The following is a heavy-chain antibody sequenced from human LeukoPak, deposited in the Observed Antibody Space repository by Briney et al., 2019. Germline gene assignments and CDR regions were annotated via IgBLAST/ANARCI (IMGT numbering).Heavy chain of an antibody. CDR1: GFTVSTIY. CDR2: VYSVGKT. CDR3: EGSERPFDY. Sequence: GGSLRLSCAVSGFTVSTIYMSWARQVPGEVLEWVSVVYSVGKTCYADAVKGRFTISKDSSRNTLYLQMNSLRAEDTAVYYCEGSERPFDYWGQGTLVTVSS. V-gene: IGHV3-53*01. J-gene: IGHJ4*02. D-gene: IGHD1-26*01.